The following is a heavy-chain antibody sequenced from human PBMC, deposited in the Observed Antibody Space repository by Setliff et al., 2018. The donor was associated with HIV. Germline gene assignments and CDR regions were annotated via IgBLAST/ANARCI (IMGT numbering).Heavy chain of an antibody. Sequence: SETLSLTCAVYGGSLSDHYWSWIRQPPGKGLEWIGEINYSGSTNYNPSLRSRVSISVDTSKNQFALRLSSVTAADTAVYYCARDPSSSGWSEGLHDFDAWGRGTLVTVS. CDR1: GGSLSDHY. D-gene: IGHD6-19*01. V-gene: IGHV4-34*01. CDR2: INYSGST. CDR3: ARDPSSSGWSEGLHDFDA. J-gene: IGHJ4*02.